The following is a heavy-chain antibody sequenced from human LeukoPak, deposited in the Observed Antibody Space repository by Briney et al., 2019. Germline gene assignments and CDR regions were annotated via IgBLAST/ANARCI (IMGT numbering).Heavy chain of an antibody. V-gene: IGHV1-2*02. J-gene: IGHJ4*02. CDR1: GYTFTGYY. Sequence: AASVKVSCKASGYTFTGYYMHWVRQAPGQGLEWMGWINPNSGGTNYAQKFQGRVTMTRDTSTSTVYMELSSLRSEDTAVYYCARDLRVETNYYDSSGFGYWGQGTLVTVSS. D-gene: IGHD3-22*01. CDR2: INPNSGGT. CDR3: ARDLRVETNYYDSSGFGY.